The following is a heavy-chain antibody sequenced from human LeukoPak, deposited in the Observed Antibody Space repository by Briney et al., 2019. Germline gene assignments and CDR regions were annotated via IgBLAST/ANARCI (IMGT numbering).Heavy chain of an antibody. CDR1: GFTFSTYS. V-gene: IGHV3-23*01. J-gene: IGHJ4*02. D-gene: IGHD6-13*01. CDR3: ASQPVAAAGIFDY. CDR2: ISGSGGVA. Sequence: GGSLRLSCVASGFTFSTYSMGWVRQAPGKGLEWVSAISGSGGVAFYADSVKGRFTISRDNSKNSLYLQMNSLRAEDTAVYYCASQPVAAAGIFDYWGQGTLVTVSS.